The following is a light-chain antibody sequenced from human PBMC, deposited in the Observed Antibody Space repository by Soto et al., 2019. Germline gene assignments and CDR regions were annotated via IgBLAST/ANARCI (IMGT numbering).Light chain of an antibody. V-gene: IGKV1-33*01. J-gene: IGKJ4*01. CDR1: QDIKNY. CDR3: QHYDDLPPLT. CDR2: DVS. Sequence: DIQMIQSPSSLSASVGDRVTITCQASQDIKNYLNWYQQKPGKAPKLLIYDVSNLETGVPSRFSGSGSGTHFALTISSLQPEDVATYYCQHYDDLPPLTFGGGTRVQIK.